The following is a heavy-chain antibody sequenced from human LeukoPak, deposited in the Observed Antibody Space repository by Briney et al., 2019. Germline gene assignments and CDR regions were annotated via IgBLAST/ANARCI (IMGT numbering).Heavy chain of an antibody. D-gene: IGHD5-18*01. J-gene: IGHJ4*02. CDR1: GGSISSSSYY. CDR2: IYYSGST. V-gene: IGHV4-39*01. Sequence: SETLSLTCTVSGGSISSSSYYWGWIRQPPGKGLEWIGSIYYSGSTYYNPSLKSRVTISVDTSKDQFSLKLSSVTAADTAVYYCARHGGYSYGYWPDYWGQGTLVTVSS. CDR3: ARHGGYSYGYWPDY.